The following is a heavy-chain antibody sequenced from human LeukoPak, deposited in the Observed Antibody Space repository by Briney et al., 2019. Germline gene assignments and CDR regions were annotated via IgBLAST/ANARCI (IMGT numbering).Heavy chain of an antibody. Sequence: ASVKVSCKASGYTFTIYGISWVRQAPGQGLEWMGWISAYNGNTNYAQKLQGRVTMTTDTSASTAYMELRSLRSDDTAVYYCARDPSNTSGWYIFFDFWGQGTLVAVSS. V-gene: IGHV1-18*01. CDR2: ISAYNGNT. CDR1: GYTFTIYG. J-gene: IGHJ4*02. D-gene: IGHD6-19*01. CDR3: ARDPSNTSGWYIFFDF.